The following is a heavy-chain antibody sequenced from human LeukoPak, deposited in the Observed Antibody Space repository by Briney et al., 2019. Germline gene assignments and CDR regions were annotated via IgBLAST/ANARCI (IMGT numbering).Heavy chain of an antibody. J-gene: IGHJ4*02. CDR1: GFTFTNYV. CDR3: ATCRDGYNLLDY. CDR2: ITGSGDST. V-gene: IGHV3-23*01. D-gene: IGHD5-24*01. Sequence: PGGSLRLSCAASGFTFTNYVMTWVRQAPGRGLEWVSGITGSGDSTFYADSVKDRFTISRGNSKNTLYLQMNSLRAEDTAIYYCATCRDGYNLLDYWGQGTLVTVSS.